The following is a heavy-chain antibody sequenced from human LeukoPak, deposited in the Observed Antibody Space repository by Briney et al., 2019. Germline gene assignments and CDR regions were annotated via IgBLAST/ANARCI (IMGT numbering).Heavy chain of an antibody. CDR3: ARDQSIAAAGTLDY. J-gene: IGHJ4*02. D-gene: IGHD6-13*01. V-gene: IGHV1-3*01. Sequence: ASVKVSCKASGYTFSNYAMHWVRQAPGQRLEWMGWINAGSGSTKYSQKFQVRVTITRDTSATTAYMELSSLRSEDTAVYYCARDQSIAAAGTLDYWGQGTLVTVSS. CDR1: GYTFSNYA. CDR2: INAGSGST.